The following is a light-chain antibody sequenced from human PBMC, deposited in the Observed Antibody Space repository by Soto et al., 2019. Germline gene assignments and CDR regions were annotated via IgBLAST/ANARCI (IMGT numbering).Light chain of an antibody. CDR2: GAS. CDR1: QSVSSSY. CDR3: QQYGSLWT. V-gene: IGKV3-20*01. J-gene: IGKJ1*01. Sequence: EIVLTQSPGTLSLSPGERATLSCRASQSVSSSYLARYQQKPGQAPRLLIYGASSRATGIPDRFSGSGSGTDFTLTISRLESEDFAVYYCQQYGSLWTFGQGTKVEIK.